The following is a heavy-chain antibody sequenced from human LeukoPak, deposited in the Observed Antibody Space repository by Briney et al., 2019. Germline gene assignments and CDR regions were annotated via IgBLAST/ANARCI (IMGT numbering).Heavy chain of an antibody. CDR2: LSYDELNK. CDR1: GFTFNKYT. Sequence: GGSLRLSCAASGFTFNKYTIHWVRQAPGKGLEWVAVLSYDELNKYYADSVKGRFTISGDNSKNTLDLQMDSLRVDDTAVYYCAREYISGWYDYWGQGTLVTVSS. V-gene: IGHV3-30-3*01. CDR3: AREYISGWYDY. D-gene: IGHD6-19*01. J-gene: IGHJ4*02.